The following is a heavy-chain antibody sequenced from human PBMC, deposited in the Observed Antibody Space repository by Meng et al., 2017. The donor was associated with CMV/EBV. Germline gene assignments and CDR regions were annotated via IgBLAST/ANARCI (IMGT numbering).Heavy chain of an antibody. Sequence: GESLKISCAASGFTFSNYEMNWVRQAPGKGLEWVSYISSSGDVIYYADSVKRRFTISRDNAKNSLYLQMNSLRAEDTAVYYCARDRYYDFWSGYHQGDAFDVWGQGTLVTVSS. CDR2: ISSSGDVI. V-gene: IGHV3-48*03. CDR3: ARDRYYDFWSGYHQGDAFDV. CDR1: GFTFSNYE. D-gene: IGHD3-3*01. J-gene: IGHJ3*01.